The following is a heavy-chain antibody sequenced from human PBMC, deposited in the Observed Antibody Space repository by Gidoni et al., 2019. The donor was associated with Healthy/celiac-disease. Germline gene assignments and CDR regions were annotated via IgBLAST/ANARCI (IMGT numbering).Heavy chain of an antibody. CDR1: GYTFPSYA. CDR2: INAGNGNT. V-gene: IGHV1-3*01. Sequence: QVQLVQSGAEVQKPGASVKVSCKASGYTFPSYAMHWVRQAPGQRLEWMGWINAGNGNTKYSQKFQGRVTITRDTSASTAYMELSSLRSEDTAVYYCARALEKPPGFWFDPWGQGTLVTVSS. D-gene: IGHD3-3*02. J-gene: IGHJ5*02. CDR3: ARALEKPPGFWFDP.